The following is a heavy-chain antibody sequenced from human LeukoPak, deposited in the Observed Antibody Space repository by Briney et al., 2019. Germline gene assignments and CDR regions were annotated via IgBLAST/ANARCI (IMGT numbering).Heavy chain of an antibody. D-gene: IGHD3-22*01. Sequence: SETLSLTCTVSGGSISNYHWSWIRQPAGKGLEWIGRVYSSGTTDYNPALKSRVTMSVDTSENQFSLKLSSVTAADTAIYYCATSATADSTGYYYFRFQQWGQGTLVTVSS. CDR3: ATSATADSTGYYYFRFQQ. V-gene: IGHV4-4*07. CDR2: VYSSGTT. CDR1: GGSISNYH. J-gene: IGHJ1*01.